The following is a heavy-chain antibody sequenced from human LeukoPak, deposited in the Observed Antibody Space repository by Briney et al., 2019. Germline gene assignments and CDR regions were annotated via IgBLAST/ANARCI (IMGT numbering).Heavy chain of an antibody. D-gene: IGHD3-10*01. CDR2: TYYRSKWYN. Sequence: SQTLSLTCAISGDSVSSNSAAWNWIRQSPSRGLEWLGRTYYRSKWYNDYAVSVKSRITINPDTSKNQFSLQLNSVTPEDTAVYYLCRGVRQGADWGGWFQPGGQGTLVTVSS. V-gene: IGHV6-1*01. J-gene: IGHJ5*02. CDR3: CRGVRQGADWGGWFQP. CDR1: GDSVSSNSAA.